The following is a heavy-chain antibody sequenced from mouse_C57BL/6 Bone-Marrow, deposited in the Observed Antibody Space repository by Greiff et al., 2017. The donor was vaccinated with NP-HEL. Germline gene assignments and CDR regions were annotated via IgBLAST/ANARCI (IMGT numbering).Heavy chain of an antibody. CDR3: KRREMRGINDYFDY. J-gene: IGHJ2*01. V-gene: IGHV1-15*01. CDR1: GYTFTDYE. CDR2: IDPETGGT. Sequence: QVQLQQSGAELVRPGASVTLSCKASGYTFTDYEMHWVKQTPVHGLEWIGAIDPETGGTAYNQKFKGKATLTADKSSSTAYMELRSLTSENSAVYDGKRREMRGINDYFDYWGKGTTLTVSS.